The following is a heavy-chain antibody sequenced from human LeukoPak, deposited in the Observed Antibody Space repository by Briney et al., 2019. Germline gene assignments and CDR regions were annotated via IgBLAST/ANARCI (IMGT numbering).Heavy chain of an antibody. CDR3: ARSLMGGIHGIDC. V-gene: IGHV3-13*01. D-gene: IGHD3-16*01. CDR1: GFALITYD. Sequence: PGGSLRLSCAASGFALITYDMHRVRQVPGKGLEWVSAIATAGDTYYAGSVKGRFTISRESAKNSLFLQMNSLRVGDTAVYYCARSLMGGIHGIDCWGQGTLVTVSS. CDR2: IATAGDT. J-gene: IGHJ4*02.